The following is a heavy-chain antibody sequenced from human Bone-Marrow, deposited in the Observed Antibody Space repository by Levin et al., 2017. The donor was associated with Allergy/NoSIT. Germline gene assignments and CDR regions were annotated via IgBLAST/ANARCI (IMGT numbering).Heavy chain of an antibody. J-gene: IGHJ6*02. D-gene: IGHD6-6*01. CDR3: ARMDSSSTCYADAMDG. CDR2: ILPMFGAT. Sequence: KISCKASGGTFSTYTITWVRQAPGQGLEWMGGILPMFGATNYALKLQGRVTITADKSTTTAYMELSRLRSEDTAVYYWARMDSSSTCYADAMDGWGQGTTVTVSS. CDR1: GGTFSTYT. V-gene: IGHV1-69*06.